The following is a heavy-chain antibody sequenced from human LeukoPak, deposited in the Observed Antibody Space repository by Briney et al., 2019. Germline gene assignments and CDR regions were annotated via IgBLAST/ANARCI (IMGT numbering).Heavy chain of an antibody. J-gene: IGHJ3*02. CDR1: GASITRSSNY. D-gene: IGHD1/OR15-1a*01. CDR3: ARHTAPLNRDTGLEI. CDR2: IYYTGAT. V-gene: IGHV4-39*01. Sequence: PSETLSLTCNVSGASITRSSNYWACIRQAPGQGLDWIGSIYYTGATYPNSSLKSRLTLSVDTSKNHFSLKLTSVTAADTAVYYCARHTAPLNRDTGLEIWGQGIMVTVSS.